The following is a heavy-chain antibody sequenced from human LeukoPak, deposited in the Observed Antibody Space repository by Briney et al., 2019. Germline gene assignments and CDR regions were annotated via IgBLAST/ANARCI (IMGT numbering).Heavy chain of an antibody. V-gene: IGHV1-18*01. J-gene: IGHJ5*02. CDR1: GYTYINYG. Sequence: ASVKVSCKASGYTYINYGISWVRQAPGQGLEWMGWISVYNGNTNYVRKFQGRVTITRNTSISTAYMELSSLRSEDTAVYYCARKPRAVNGWFDPWGQGTLVTVSS. CDR3: ARKPRAVNGWFDP. CDR2: ISVYNGNT.